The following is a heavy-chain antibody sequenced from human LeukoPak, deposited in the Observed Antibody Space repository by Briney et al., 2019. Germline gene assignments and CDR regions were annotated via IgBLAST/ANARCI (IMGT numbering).Heavy chain of an antibody. Sequence: PSETLSLTCTVSGGSISSYYWSWIRQPPGKGLEWIGCIYYSGSTNYNPSLKSRVTISVDTSKNQFSLKLSSVTAADTAVYYCARDLNSPQGYWGQGTLVTVSS. CDR2: IYYSGST. CDR3: ARDLNSPQGY. CDR1: GGSISSYY. J-gene: IGHJ4*02. V-gene: IGHV4-59*01. D-gene: IGHD2/OR15-2a*01.